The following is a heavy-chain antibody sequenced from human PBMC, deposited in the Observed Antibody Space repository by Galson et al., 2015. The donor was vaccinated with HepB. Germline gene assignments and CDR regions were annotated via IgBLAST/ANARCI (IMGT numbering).Heavy chain of an antibody. V-gene: IGHV4-39*01. CDR2: IYYIGST. D-gene: IGHD1-26*01. Sequence: SETLSLTCTVSGVSINSPDYYWGWIRQPPGKGLEWIGNIYYIGSTYFNPSLKSRVTISVDTSKNQFSLKLNSVTAADTAVYYCARLEWGLLRLDAFDIWGRRTMVTVSS. CDR1: GVSINSPDYY. J-gene: IGHJ3*02. CDR3: ARLEWGLLRLDAFDI.